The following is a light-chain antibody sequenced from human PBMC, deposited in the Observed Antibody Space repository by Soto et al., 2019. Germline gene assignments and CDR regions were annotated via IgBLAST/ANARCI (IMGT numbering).Light chain of an antibody. CDR2: LNSDGSH. CDR3: QTLATGYVV. Sequence: QLVLTQSPSASASLGASVKLTCTLSSGHSSYAIAWHQQQPEKGTRYLMKLNSDGSHTKGDGIPDRFSGSTSGAERYLTISILQSEDEADYYCQTLATGYVVFGGVTKLTVL. CDR1: SGHSSYA. J-gene: IGLJ2*01. V-gene: IGLV4-69*01.